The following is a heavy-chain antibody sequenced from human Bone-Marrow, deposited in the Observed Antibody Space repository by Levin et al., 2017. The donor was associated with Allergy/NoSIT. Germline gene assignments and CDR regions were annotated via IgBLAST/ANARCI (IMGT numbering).Heavy chain of an antibody. J-gene: IGHJ6*02. CDR3: ARDRYHYYGLDV. V-gene: IGHV3-48*03. Sequence: SCAASGFTFSTYEMNWVRQAPGKGLEWISYISSSVDKIYYADSVKGRFTISRDNAKNSMYLQMNNLRPEDTAVYYCARDRYHYYGLDVWGQGTTVTVSS. CDR2: ISSSVDKI. CDR1: GFTFSTYE.